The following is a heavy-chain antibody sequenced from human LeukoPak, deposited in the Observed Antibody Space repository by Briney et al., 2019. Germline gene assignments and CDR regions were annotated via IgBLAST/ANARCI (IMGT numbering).Heavy chain of an antibody. CDR2: IYHSGST. CDR1: GGSISSTNW. V-gene: IGHV4-4*02. J-gene: IGHJ4*02. Sequence: PSETLSLTCAVSGGSISSTNWWSWVRQPPGKGLEWIGEIYHSGSTNYNPSLKSRVTISVDKSKSQFTLKLSSVTAADTAVYYCAREGYSSSSGYFDYWGQGTLVTVSS. CDR3: AREGYSSSSGYFDY. D-gene: IGHD6-6*01.